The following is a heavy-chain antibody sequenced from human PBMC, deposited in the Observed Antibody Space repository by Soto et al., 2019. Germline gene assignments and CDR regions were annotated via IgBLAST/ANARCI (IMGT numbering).Heavy chain of an antibody. CDR2: IIPILGIA. CDR3: ARGSRPGGTHFDY. CDR1: GGTFSSYT. D-gene: IGHD2-15*01. Sequence: ASVKVSCKASGGTFSSYTISWVRQAPGQGLEWMGRIIPILGIANYAQKFQGRVTITADKSTSTAYMELSSLRSEDTAVYYCARGSRPGGTHFDYWGQGTLVTVSS. J-gene: IGHJ4*02. V-gene: IGHV1-69*02.